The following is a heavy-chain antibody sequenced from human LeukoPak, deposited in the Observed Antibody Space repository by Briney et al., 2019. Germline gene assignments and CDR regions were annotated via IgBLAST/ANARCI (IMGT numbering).Heavy chain of an antibody. CDR3: ARDGRISYGDYGYYHYYMDV. D-gene: IGHD4-17*01. Sequence: PSETLSLTCTVSGGSINGFYWNWIRQPAGKRLEWIGRIYSSGGTDYSPSLKSRVTVSVDTSKNHFSLKLTSVTAADTAVYYCARDGRISYGDYGYYHYYMDVWGKGTTVTISS. V-gene: IGHV4-4*07. J-gene: IGHJ6*03. CDR2: IYSSGGT. CDR1: GGSINGFY.